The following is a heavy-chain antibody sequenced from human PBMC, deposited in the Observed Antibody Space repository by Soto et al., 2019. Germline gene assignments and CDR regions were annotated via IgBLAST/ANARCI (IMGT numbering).Heavy chain of an antibody. D-gene: IGHD3-22*01. J-gene: IGHJ2*01. CDR1: GGSISSGGYY. CDR3: ARGGFDDSSGDWYFDL. CDR2: IYYSGST. V-gene: IGHV4-31*03. Sequence: QVQLQESGPGLVKPSQTLSLTCTVSGGSISSGGYYWSWIRQHPGKGLEWIGYIYYSGSTYYNPSRRSRGTISXXTXKXXFALKLSSVTAADTAVYYCARGGFDDSSGDWYFDLWGRGTLVTVSS.